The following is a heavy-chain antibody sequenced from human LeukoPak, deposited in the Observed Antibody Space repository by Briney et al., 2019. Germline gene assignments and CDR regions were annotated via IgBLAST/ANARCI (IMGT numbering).Heavy chain of an antibody. CDR2: INHSGST. Sequence: PSETLSLTCTVSGGSISSYYWSWIRQPPGKGLEWSGEINHSGSTNYNPPLKSRVTISVDTSKNQFSLKLSSVTAADTAVYYCARVGRMGAIIYYFDYWGQGTLVSVSS. CDR1: GGSISSYY. CDR3: ARVGRMGAIIYYFDY. D-gene: IGHD3-10*01. J-gene: IGHJ4*02. V-gene: IGHV4-34*01.